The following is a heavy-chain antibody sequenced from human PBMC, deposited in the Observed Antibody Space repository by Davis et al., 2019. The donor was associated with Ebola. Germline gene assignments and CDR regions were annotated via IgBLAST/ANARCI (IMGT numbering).Heavy chain of an antibody. J-gene: IGHJ6*02. D-gene: IGHD1-26*01. CDR1: GFDVNTNH. CDR2: LDNTGKT. V-gene: IGHV3-53*01. CDR3: AKDAVGATNYYYYGMDV. Sequence: GGSLRLSCAASGFDVNTNHMTWVRQAPGQGLEWVSFLDNTGKTYYADSVKGRFTISRDNSKNTLYLQMNSLRAEDTAVYYCAKDAVGATNYYYYGMDVWGQGTTVTVSS.